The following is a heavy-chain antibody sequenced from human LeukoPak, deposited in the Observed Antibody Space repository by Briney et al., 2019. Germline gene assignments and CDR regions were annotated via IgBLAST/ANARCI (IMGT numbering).Heavy chain of an antibody. CDR3: ARGRFCSGGSCYPRTQNPFDY. D-gene: IGHD2-15*01. V-gene: IGHV1-18*01. Sequence: ASVKVSCKASGYTFTSYGISWVRQAPGQGLEWMGWISAYNGNTNYAQKLQGRVTMTTDTSTSTAYMELRSLRSDDTAVYYCARGRFCSGGSCYPRTQNPFDYGAQETLVPVS. CDR1: GYTFTSYG. J-gene: IGHJ4*02. CDR2: ISAYNGNT.